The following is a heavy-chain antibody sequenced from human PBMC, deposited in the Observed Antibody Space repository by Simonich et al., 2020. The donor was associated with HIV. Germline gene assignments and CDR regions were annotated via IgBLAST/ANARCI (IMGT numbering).Heavy chain of an antibody. CDR2: IRWNSGSI. CDR1: GFTFDDYA. Sequence: EVQLVESGGGLVQPGRSLRLSCAASGFTFDDYAMHWVRQAPGTGLEWVSGIRWNSGSIGYADSVKGRFTISRDNAKNSLYLQMNSLRAEDMALYYCAKDRYSSSSGSFDYWGQGTLVTSPQ. V-gene: IGHV3-9*03. CDR3: AKDRYSSSSGSFDY. J-gene: IGHJ4*02. D-gene: IGHD6-6*01.